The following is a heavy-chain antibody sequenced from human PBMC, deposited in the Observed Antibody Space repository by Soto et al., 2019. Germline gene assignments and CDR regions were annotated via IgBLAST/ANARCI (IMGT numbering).Heavy chain of an antibody. J-gene: IGHJ6*02. V-gene: IGHV3-21*01. CDR1: GFTFSSYS. CDR3: ASDMAVVVTATSEGGMDV. CDR2: ISSSSYI. D-gene: IGHD2-21*02. Sequence: GGSLRLSCAASGFTFSSYSMNWVRQAPGKGLEWVSSISSSSYIYYADSVKGRFTISRDNAKNSLYLQMNSLRAEDTAVYYCASDMAVVVTATSEGGMDVWGQGTTVTVSS.